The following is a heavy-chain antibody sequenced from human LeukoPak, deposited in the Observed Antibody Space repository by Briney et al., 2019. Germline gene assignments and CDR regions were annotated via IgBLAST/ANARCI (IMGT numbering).Heavy chain of an antibody. D-gene: IGHD2-2*01. Sequence: GGSLRLSWAASEFTFSSYALSWSRQAQGKGLEWVSAISGSGGSTYYADSVKGRFTISRDNSKNTLYLQMNSLRAEDTAVYYCAKDRVTVPLDYWGQGTLVTVSS. V-gene: IGHV3-23*01. CDR3: AKDRVTVPLDY. CDR1: EFTFSSYA. J-gene: IGHJ4*02. CDR2: ISGSGGST.